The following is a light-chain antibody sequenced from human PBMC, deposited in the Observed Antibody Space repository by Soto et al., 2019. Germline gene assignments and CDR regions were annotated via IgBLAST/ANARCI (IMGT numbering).Light chain of an antibody. CDR2: EGS. J-gene: IGLJ1*01. Sequence: QSALTQPASVSGSPGQSITISCTGTSSDVGSYNLVSWYQQHPDKAPKLMIYEGSKRPSGVSNRFSGSKSGNTASLTISGLQAEDEADYYCCSYAGSSTPIVFGTGTKLTVL. CDR3: CSYAGSSTPIV. CDR1: SSDVGSYNL. V-gene: IGLV2-23*01.